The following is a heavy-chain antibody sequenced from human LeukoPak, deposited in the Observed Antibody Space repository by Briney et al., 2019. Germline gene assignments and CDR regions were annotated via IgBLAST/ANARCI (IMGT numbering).Heavy chain of an antibody. CDR1: GFTFSSFA. Sequence: PGGSLRLSCAASGFTFSSFALNWVRQAPGKGLEWVSTISVSGGSTYYSDSVKGRFTISRDNSKNTLYLQMNSLRAEDTAVYYCARAGYSYGYYSWGQGTLVTVSS. CDR3: ARAGYSYGYYS. J-gene: IGHJ5*02. V-gene: IGHV3-23*01. D-gene: IGHD5-18*01. CDR2: ISVSGGST.